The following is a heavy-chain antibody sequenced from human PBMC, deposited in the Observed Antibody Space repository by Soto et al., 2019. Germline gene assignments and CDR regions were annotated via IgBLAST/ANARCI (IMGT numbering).Heavy chain of an antibody. Sequence: GGSLRLSCAASGFTFSNAWMNWVRQAPGKGLEWVGRIKSKTDGGTTDYAAPVKGRFTISRDDSKNTLYLQMNSLKTEDTAVYYCTTDKPQLWLLRSTYSSDYWGQGTLVTVSS. J-gene: IGHJ4*02. V-gene: IGHV3-15*07. CDR2: IKSKTDGGTT. CDR3: TTDKPQLWLLRSTYSSDY. D-gene: IGHD5-18*01. CDR1: GFTFSNAW.